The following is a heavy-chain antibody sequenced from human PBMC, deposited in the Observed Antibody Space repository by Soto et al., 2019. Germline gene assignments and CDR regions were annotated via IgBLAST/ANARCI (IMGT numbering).Heavy chain of an antibody. V-gene: IGHV4-31*03. CDR2: IYYSGST. CDR3: ARDYRASYPAYYYYGMDV. CDR1: GGSLSSGCYY. J-gene: IGHJ6*02. Sequence: SVTLSLTCPVSGGSLSSGCYYWSWLRQHPGKGLEWIGYIYYSGSTYYNPSLKSRVTISVDTSKNQFSLKLSSVTAADTAVYYCARDYRASYPAYYYYGMDVWGQGTTVTVSS. D-gene: IGHD3-16*02.